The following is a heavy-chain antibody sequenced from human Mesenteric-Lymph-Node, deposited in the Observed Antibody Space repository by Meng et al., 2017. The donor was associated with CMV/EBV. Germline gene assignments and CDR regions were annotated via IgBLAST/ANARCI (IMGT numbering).Heavy chain of an antibody. Sequence: ASVKVSCKATGYDFTGYYVHWVRQAPGQGLQWMGWVNSGSGGTFYAEAFQGRITMSRDTSIGTAYMELGALTSDDTAMYYCARDKLQLERLDYGMDVWGQGTTVTVSS. V-gene: IGHV1-2*02. CDR3: ARDKLQLERLDYGMDV. D-gene: IGHD1-1*01. CDR1: GYDFTGYY. J-gene: IGHJ6*02. CDR2: VNSGSGGT.